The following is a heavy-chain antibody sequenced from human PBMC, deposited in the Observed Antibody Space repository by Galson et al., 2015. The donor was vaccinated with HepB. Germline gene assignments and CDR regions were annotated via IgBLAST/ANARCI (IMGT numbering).Heavy chain of an antibody. Sequence: SLRLSCAASGFTFDDYAMHWVRQAPGKGLEWVSGISWDSGRIGYADSVKGRFTISRDNAKNSLYLQMNSLRAEDTAFYYCAKDKDYGWQRSGRFDDWGQGTLVTVSS. CDR1: GFTFDDYA. D-gene: IGHD3-10*01. J-gene: IGHJ4*02. CDR2: ISWDSGRI. V-gene: IGHV3-9*01. CDR3: AKDKDYGWQRSGRFDD.